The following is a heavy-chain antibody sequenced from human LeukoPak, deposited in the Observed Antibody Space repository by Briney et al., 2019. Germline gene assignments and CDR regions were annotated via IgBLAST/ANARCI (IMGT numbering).Heavy chain of an antibody. D-gene: IGHD2-2*01. CDR1: GGTFSSYA. CDR3: ATPAASFDY. Sequence: ASVKVSCKASGGTFSSYAISWVRQAPGKGLEWMGRVDPEDGETIYAEKFQGRVTITADTSTDTAYMELSSLRSEDTAVYYCATPAASFDYWGQGTLVTVSS. CDR2: VDPEDGET. V-gene: IGHV1-69-2*01. J-gene: IGHJ4*02.